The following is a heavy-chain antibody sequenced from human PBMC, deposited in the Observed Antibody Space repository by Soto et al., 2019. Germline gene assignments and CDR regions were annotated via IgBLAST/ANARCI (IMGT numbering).Heavy chain of an antibody. D-gene: IGHD1-20*01. CDR1: GVSVTSDSHH. CDR2: QTGST. CDR3: RVYKVGLDGTGY. Sequence: QVQVQESGPGLVKPSETLSLTCAVSGVSVTSDSHHFVWIRQPPGKGLEWIGQTGSTNYNPSLRSRISISLDTSKIQFSLNLSSVTSADTAVYYCRVYKVGLDGTGYCGQGTLVTISS. J-gene: IGHJ4*02. V-gene: IGHV4-61*01.